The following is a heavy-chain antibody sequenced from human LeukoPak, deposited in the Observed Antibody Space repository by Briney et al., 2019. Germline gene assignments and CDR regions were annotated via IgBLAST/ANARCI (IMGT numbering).Heavy chain of an antibody. V-gene: IGHV4-59*01. J-gene: IGHJ4*02. CDR2: IYCSGST. Sequence: SETLSLTYTVSGDSSSTCSWTWIRQPPGKGLEWIGDIYCSGSTDHNPSLKSRVTISVDTSKNQFSLKLSSVTAADTAVYYCARVGAMGGFDYWGQGTLVTVSS. CDR3: ARVGAMGGFDY. CDR1: GDSSSTCS. D-gene: IGHD5-18*01.